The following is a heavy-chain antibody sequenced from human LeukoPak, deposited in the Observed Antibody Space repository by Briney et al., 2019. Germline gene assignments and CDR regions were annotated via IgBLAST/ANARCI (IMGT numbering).Heavy chain of an antibody. J-gene: IGHJ2*01. V-gene: IGHV3-9*01. D-gene: IGHD2/OR15-2a*01. CDR2: ISRNSGSI. Sequence: GRSLRLSCAASGFTFDDYAMHWVRQAPGKGLEWVSGISRNSGSIGYADSVRGRFTISRDNAKNSLYLQMNSLRAEDTALYYCARVNLEGIYDWYFDLWGRGTLVTVSS. CDR3: ARVNLEGIYDWYFDL. CDR1: GFTFDDYA.